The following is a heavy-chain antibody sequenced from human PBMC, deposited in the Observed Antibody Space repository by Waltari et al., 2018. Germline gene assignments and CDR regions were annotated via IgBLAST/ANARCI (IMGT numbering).Heavy chain of an antibody. CDR3: ARNRGYSYGDHYDAFDI. J-gene: IGHJ3*02. D-gene: IGHD5-18*01. V-gene: IGHV1-69*01. Sequence: QVQLVQSGAEVKKPGSSVKVSCKASGGTFSSYAISWVRQAPGQGLEWMGGIIPSFGTANYAQKFQGRVTITADEATSTAYMELSSLRSEDTAVYYCARNRGYSYGDHYDAFDIWGQGTMVTVSS. CDR1: GGTFSSYA. CDR2: IIPSFGTA.